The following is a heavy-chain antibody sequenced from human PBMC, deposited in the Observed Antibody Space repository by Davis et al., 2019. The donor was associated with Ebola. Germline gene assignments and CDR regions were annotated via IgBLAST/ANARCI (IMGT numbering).Heavy chain of an antibody. CDR3: ATRIAAAGTVRADY. Sequence: PGGSLRLSCAASGFTFSSYAMSWVRQAPGKGLEWVSAISGSGGSTYYADSVKGRFTISRDNSKNTLYLQMNSLRAEDTAVYYCATRIAAAGTVRADYWGQGTLVTVSS. V-gene: IGHV3-23*01. CDR1: GFTFSSYA. J-gene: IGHJ4*02. D-gene: IGHD6-13*01. CDR2: ISGSGGST.